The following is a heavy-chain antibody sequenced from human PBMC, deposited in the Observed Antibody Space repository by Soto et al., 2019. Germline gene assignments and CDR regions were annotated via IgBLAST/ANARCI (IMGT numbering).Heavy chain of an antibody. D-gene: IGHD3-22*01. CDR3: AREGYDSSGYYLDY. Sequence: QVQLQESGPGLVKPSETLSLTCTVSGGSISSYYWSWIRQPPGKGLEWIGYIYYSGSTNYNPSLNGRVTISVDTSKNQFSLKLSSVTAADTAVYYCAREGYDSSGYYLDYWGQGTLVTVSS. CDR2: IYYSGST. CDR1: GGSISSYY. J-gene: IGHJ4*02. V-gene: IGHV4-59*01.